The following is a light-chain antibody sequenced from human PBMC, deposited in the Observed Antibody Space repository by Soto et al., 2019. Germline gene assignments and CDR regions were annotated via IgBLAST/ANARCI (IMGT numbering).Light chain of an antibody. J-gene: IGKJ1*01. V-gene: IGKV3-20*01. CDR2: GSS. Sequence: VLAQSTGTLSLSPGESATLSFRASQSVSSSYLAWYQHKLGQAPRLLIYGSSSRATGTPDRFSGSGSGTDFTLTISRLEPEDFAVYYCQQYGILWTVGQGTQVEIK. CDR1: QSVSSSY. CDR3: QQYGILWT.